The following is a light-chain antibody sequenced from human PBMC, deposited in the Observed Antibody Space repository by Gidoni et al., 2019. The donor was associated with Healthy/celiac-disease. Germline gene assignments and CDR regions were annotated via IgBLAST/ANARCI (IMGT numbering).Light chain of an antibody. V-gene: IGKV3-11*01. CDR1: QSVSSY. J-gene: IGKJ2*01. CDR2: DAS. Sequence: IVLTQSPATLSLSPGDRATLSCRASQSVSSYLAWYPQKPGQAPRLLIYDASNRATGIPARFSGSGSGTDFTLTISSLEPEDFAVYYCQQRSNWPYTFXXXTKLEIK. CDR3: QQRSNWPYT.